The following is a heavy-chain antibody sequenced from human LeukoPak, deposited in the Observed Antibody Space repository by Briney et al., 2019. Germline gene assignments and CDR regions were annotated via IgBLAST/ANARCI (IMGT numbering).Heavy chain of an antibody. Sequence: GGSLRLSCAASGFTSSSYWMHWVRQAPGKGLVWVSRINSGGSSTSYADSVKGRFTISRDNAKNTLYLQMNCLRAEDTAVYYCARGGPTMIVVWGQGTLVTVSS. CDR2: INSGGSST. CDR3: ARGGPTMIVV. D-gene: IGHD3-22*01. CDR1: GFTSSSYW. V-gene: IGHV3-74*01. J-gene: IGHJ4*02.